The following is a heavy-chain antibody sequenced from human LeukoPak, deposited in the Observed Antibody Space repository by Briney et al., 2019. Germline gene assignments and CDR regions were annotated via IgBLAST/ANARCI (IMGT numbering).Heavy chain of an antibody. V-gene: IGHV1-69*04. CDR1: GYTFTGYY. CDR2: IIPILGIA. J-gene: IGHJ4*02. Sequence: SVTVSCKASGYTFTGYYMHWVRQAPGQGLEWMGRIIPILGIANYAQKFQGRVTITADKSTSTAYMELSSLRSEDTAVYYCARGSYYYDSSGYYAELDYWGQGTLVTVSS. D-gene: IGHD3-22*01. CDR3: ARGSYYYDSSGYYAELDY.